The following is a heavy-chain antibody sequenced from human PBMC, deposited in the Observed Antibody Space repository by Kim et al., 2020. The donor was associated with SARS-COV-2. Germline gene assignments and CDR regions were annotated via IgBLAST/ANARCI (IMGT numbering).Heavy chain of an antibody. CDR1: GYSFTYYW. V-gene: IGHV5-10-1*01. Sequence: GESLKISCKGSGYSFTYYWINWVRQMPGKGLEWMGRVDPTDSYTNYSPSFRGHVTISADKSISTAFLQWSSLTASDTAIYYCARQEGIAASVDYWGQGTL. J-gene: IGHJ4*02. CDR3: ARQEGIAASVDY. CDR2: VDPTDSYT. D-gene: IGHD6-13*01.